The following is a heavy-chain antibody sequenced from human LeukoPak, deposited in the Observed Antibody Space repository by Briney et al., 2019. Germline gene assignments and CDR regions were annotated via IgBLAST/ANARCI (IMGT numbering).Heavy chain of an antibody. CDR2: IYYSGST. CDR3: ARDRSRDGYNRFDY. D-gene: IGHD5-24*01. J-gene: IGHJ4*02. V-gene: IGHV4-59*01. CDR1: GGSISSYY. Sequence: SETQSLTCTVSGGSISSYYWSWIRQPPGKGLEWIGYIYYSGSTNYNPSLKSRVTISVDTSKNQFSLKLSSVTAADTAVYYCARDRSRDGYNRFDYWGQGTLVTVSS.